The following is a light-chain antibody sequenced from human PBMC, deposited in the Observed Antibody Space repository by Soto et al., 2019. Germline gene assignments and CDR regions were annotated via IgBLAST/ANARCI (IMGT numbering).Light chain of an antibody. CDR1: SSNIGSNT. CDR2: SNN. V-gene: IGLV1-44*01. CDR3: AAWDDSLNGYV. J-gene: IGLJ1*01. Sequence: QSLLPHPPSASGTPGHRVTISCSGSSSNIGSNTVNWYQQLPGTAPKLLIYSNNQRPSGVPDRFSGSKSGTSASLAISGLHSEDEADYYCAAWDDSLNGYVFGTGTKVTVL.